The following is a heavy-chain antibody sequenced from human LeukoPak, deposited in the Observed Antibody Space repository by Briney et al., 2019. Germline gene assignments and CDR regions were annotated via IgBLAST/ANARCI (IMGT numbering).Heavy chain of an antibody. CDR3: ARERFTSLDI. CDR1: GGSFSGYY. J-gene: IGHJ3*02. CDR2: INHSGST. Sequence: PSETLSLTCAVYGGSFSGYYWSWIRQPPGKGLEWIGEINHSGSTNYNPSLKSRVTISVDTTKNQFSLKLSSVTAADTAVYYCARERFTSLDIWGQGTMVTVSS. V-gene: IGHV4-34*01.